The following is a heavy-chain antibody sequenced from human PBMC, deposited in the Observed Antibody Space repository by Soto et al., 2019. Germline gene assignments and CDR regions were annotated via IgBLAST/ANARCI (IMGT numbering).Heavy chain of an antibody. D-gene: IGHD6-19*01. CDR3: ARGDSSGWYLDAFDI. Sequence: PSETLSLTCAVSGGSISSSNWWSWVRQPPGKGLEWIGEIYHSGSTNYNPSLKSRVTISVDKSKNQFSLKLSSVTAADTAVYYCARGDSSGWYLDAFDIWGQGTMVTVSS. V-gene: IGHV4-4*02. J-gene: IGHJ3*02. CDR2: IYHSGST. CDR1: GGSISSSNW.